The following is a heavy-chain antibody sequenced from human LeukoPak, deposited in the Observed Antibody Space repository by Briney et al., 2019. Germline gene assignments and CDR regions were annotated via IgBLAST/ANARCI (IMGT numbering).Heavy chain of an antibody. CDR1: GDSISSSSYY. J-gene: IGHJ4*02. CDR2: IYYSGST. V-gene: IGHV4-39*07. Sequence: SETLSLTCTVSGDSISSSSYYWGWIRQPPGKGLEWIGSIYYSGSTYYTPSLKSRVTISVDTSKNQFSLKLNSVTAADTAVYYCARDKGGSSGYDYWGQGTLVTVSS. D-gene: IGHD6-19*01. CDR3: ARDKGGSSGYDY.